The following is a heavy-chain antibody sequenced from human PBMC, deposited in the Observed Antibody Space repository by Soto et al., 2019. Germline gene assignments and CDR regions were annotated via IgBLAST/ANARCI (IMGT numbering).Heavy chain of an antibody. D-gene: IGHD2-15*01. CDR2: ISSSSSYI. CDR1: GFTFSSYS. Sequence: EVQLVESGGGLVKPGGSLRLSCAASGFTFSSYSMNWVRQAPGKGLEWVSSISSSSSYIYYADSVKGRFTISRDNAKNSLYLHMKSLRDEDTAVYYCASRYCSGGSGCYFDYGGQGTLVTVSS. J-gene: IGHJ4*02. V-gene: IGHV3-21*01. CDR3: ASRYCSGGSGCYFDY.